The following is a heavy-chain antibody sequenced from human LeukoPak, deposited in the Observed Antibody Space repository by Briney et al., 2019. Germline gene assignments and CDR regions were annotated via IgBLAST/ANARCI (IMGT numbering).Heavy chain of an antibody. V-gene: IGHV3-30-3*01. J-gene: IGHJ4*02. CDR2: ISYDGSNK. CDR3: ARGGYDSSGYYDY. D-gene: IGHD3-22*01. Sequence: GGSLRLSCAASGFTFSSYAMHWVRQAPGKGLERVAVISYDGSNKYYADSVKGRFTISRDNSKNTLYLQMNSLRAEDTAVYYCARGGYDSSGYYDYWGRGTLVTVSS. CDR1: GFTFSSYA.